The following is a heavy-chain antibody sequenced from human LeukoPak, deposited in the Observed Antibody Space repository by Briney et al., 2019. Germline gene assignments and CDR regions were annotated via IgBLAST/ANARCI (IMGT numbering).Heavy chain of an antibody. J-gene: IGHJ4*02. CDR1: GYTFTSYY. D-gene: IGHD1-1*01. V-gene: IGHV1-46*01. CDR3: ARGTTDDY. Sequence: ASVKVSCKASGYTFTSYYIDWVRQAPGQGLEWMGVTNPSGGSTRYAQKFQGRVTMTGDPSTRTVYMELSSLTSDDTAVYYCARGTTDDYWGQGTPVTVSS. CDR2: TNPSGGST.